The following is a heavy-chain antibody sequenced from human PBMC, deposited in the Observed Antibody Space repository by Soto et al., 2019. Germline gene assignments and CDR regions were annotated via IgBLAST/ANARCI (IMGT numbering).Heavy chain of an antibody. CDR1: GYSFTDYH. Sequence: GASVKVSCKASGYSFTDYHIHWVRQAPGQGLEWLGRINPKSGGTSTAQKFQGWVTMTRDRSISTVYMELTRLSSEDTAVYFCARGHSTDCSNGVCSFFYNHEMDVWGQGTTVTVSS. CDR2: INPKSGGT. CDR3: ARGHSTDCSNGVCSFFYNHEMDV. J-gene: IGHJ6*02. V-gene: IGHV1-2*04. D-gene: IGHD2-8*01.